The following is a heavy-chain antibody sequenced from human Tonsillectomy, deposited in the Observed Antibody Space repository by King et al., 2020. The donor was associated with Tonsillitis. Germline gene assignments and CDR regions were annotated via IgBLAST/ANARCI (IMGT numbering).Heavy chain of an antibody. J-gene: IGHJ4*02. V-gene: IGHV1-18*01. CDR2: ISAYSRNA. CDR1: GYTFIAYG. Sequence: QLVQSGAEVKKPGASVKVSCKASGYTFIAYGFSWVRQAPGQGLEWMGWISAYSRNATYAQNLQGRVTMTTDSSTSTTYMELRSLRSDDTAVYYCARGIPGGDHYGGQGTLVIVSS. D-gene: IGHD3-16*01. CDR3: ARGIPGGDHY.